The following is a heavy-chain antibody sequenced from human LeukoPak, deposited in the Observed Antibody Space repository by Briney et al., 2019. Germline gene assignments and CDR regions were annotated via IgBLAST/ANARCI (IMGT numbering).Heavy chain of an antibody. CDR1: GFTFSSYS. Sequence: GGSLRLSCAASGFTFSSYSMNWVRQAPGKGLEWVSSISSSSSYIYYADSVKGRFTISRDNAKNSLYLQMNSLRAEDTAVYYCARDSTTVVTPDFYYYYMDVWGKGTTVTVSS. J-gene: IGHJ6*03. D-gene: IGHD4-23*01. CDR2: ISSSSSYI. V-gene: IGHV3-21*01. CDR3: ARDSTTVVTPDFYYYYMDV.